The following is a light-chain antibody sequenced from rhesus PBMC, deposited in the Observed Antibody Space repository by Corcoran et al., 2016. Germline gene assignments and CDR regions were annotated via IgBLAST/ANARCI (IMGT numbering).Light chain of an antibody. CDR3: RQYDALPYS. CDR2: YAC. CDR1: QGISSW. Sequence: DIQMTQSPPSLSASVGDKVTITCHASQGISSWVAWYQQKPGKAPKPLIDYACSLQSGVPSRVSGSGSRTAYSLTISSLQPEDFATYYCRQYDALPYSFGQATKVEIK. J-gene: IGKJ2*01. V-gene: IGKV1-19*01.